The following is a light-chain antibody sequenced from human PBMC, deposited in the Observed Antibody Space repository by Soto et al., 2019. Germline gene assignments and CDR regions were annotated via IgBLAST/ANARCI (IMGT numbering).Light chain of an antibody. CDR1: QSISSW. Sequence: DIQMTQSPSTLSASVGDRVTITCRASQSISSWLAWYQQKPGKAPKLLIYDASSLESGVPSRFSGSGSGTEFTLTISSLQPDDFATYYCQQYNSRKTCGQGTKV. V-gene: IGKV1-5*01. CDR2: DAS. J-gene: IGKJ1*01. CDR3: QQYNSRKT.